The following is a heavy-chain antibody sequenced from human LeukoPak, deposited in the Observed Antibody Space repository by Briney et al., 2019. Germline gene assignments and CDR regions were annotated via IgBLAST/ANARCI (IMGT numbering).Heavy chain of an antibody. J-gene: IGHJ4*02. V-gene: IGHV3-43D*03. Sequence: PGGSLRLSCAASGFTFDDYAMHWVRQAPGKGLEWVSLISWDGGSTYYADSVKGRFTISRDNSKNSLYLQMNSLRTDDTALYYCAKDITPIAVAGTVMDYWGQGTLVTVSS. D-gene: IGHD6-19*01. CDR3: AKDITPIAVAGTVMDY. CDR1: GFTFDDYA. CDR2: ISWDGGST.